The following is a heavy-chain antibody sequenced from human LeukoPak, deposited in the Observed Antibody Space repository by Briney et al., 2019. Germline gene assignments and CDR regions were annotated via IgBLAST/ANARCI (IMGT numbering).Heavy chain of an antibody. CDR3: ARDYGGTFRGWFDP. Sequence: GRSLRLSCAASGFTFNHYGIHWVRQAPGKGLEWVAVISYDATNEYFTDAVKGRFTISRDNFKNTLYLQMNSLTAEDTAVYYCARDYGGTFRGWFDPWGQGTLVTVSS. D-gene: IGHD4-23*01. V-gene: IGHV3-30*03. CDR2: ISYDATNE. J-gene: IGHJ5*02. CDR1: GFTFNHYG.